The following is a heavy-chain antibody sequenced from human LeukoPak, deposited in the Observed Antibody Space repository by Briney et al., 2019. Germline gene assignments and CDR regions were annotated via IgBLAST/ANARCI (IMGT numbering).Heavy chain of an antibody. J-gene: IGHJ1*01. CDR2: IIPILGIA. CDR3: ARPSIVGATTAQH. D-gene: IGHD1-26*01. Sequence: GASVKVSCKASGGTFSSYAISWVRQAPGQGLEWMGRIIPILGIANYAQKFQGRVTITADKSTSTAYMELSSLRSEDTAVYYCARPSIVGATTAQHWGQGTLVTVSS. V-gene: IGHV1-69*04. CDR1: GGTFSSYA.